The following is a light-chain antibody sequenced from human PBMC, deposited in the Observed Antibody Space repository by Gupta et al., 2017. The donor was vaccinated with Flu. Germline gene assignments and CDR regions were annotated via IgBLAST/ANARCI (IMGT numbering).Light chain of an antibody. CDR3: SSYTSSYTYV. V-gene: IGLV2-18*02. J-gene: IGLJ1*01. CDR1: SSDVGTYNR. Sequence: QSALTQPPSVSGSPGQSVTISCTGTSSDVGTYNRVSWYQQPPGTAPKLMIYEVSNRPSGVPDRFSGSKSGNTAPLTISGLQGEDEADYYCSSYTSSYTYVFGTGTKVTVL. CDR2: EVS.